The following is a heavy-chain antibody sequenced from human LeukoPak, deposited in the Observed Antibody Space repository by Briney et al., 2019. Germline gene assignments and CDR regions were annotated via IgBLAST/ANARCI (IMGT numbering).Heavy chain of an antibody. J-gene: IGHJ4*02. CDR3: ARLFGGVTTFDY. CDR2: INPDGSAE. V-gene: IGHV3-7*01. CDR1: GFSISNYW. D-gene: IGHD4-17*01. Sequence: GGSLRLSCAASGFSISNYWMSWVRQGPGKGLEWVASINPDGSAERYVDSVKGRFTISRDNAKNSMHLQMNSLSAEDTALFYCARLFGGVTTFDYWGQGTLVTVSS.